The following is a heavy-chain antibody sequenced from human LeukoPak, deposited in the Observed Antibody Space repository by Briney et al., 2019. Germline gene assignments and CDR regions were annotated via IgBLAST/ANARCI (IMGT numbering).Heavy chain of an antibody. Sequence: GESLKISCKASGYNFTNYWIGWVRQMSGKGLEWMGVIYPGDSDTTYSPSFQGQVTISVDKSISTAYLQWSSLKDSDTAMYYCARHFSGGDDYWGQGTLVTVSS. D-gene: IGHD2-21*02. J-gene: IGHJ4*02. CDR3: ARHFSGGDDY. CDR1: GYNFTNYW. V-gene: IGHV5-51*01. CDR2: IYPGDSDT.